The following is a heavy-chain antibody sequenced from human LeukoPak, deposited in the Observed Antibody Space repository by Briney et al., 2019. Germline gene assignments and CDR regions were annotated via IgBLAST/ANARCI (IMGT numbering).Heavy chain of an antibody. CDR3: ARPYYDSSGYHDAFDI. J-gene: IGHJ3*02. V-gene: IGHV4-4*07. D-gene: IGHD3-22*01. CDR2: IYISRGT. Sequence: SETLSLTCTVSGVSISGYYWSWIRQPAGKGLEWIGRIYISRGTNYNPSLTSRVIMSVDTSKNQFSLQLTSVTAADTAVYYCARPYYDSSGYHDAFDIWGQGTMVTVSS. CDR1: GVSISGYY.